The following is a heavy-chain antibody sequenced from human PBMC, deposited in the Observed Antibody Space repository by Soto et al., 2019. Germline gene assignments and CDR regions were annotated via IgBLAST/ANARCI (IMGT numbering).Heavy chain of an antibody. CDR1: GGTFSSYA. J-gene: IGHJ6*02. V-gene: IGHV1-69*06. CDR2: ITPIFGTA. CDR3: ARGEYYYGMDV. D-gene: IGHD1-26*01. Sequence: GASVKVSCKASGGTFSSYAISWVRQAPGQGLEWMGGITPIFGTANYAQKFQGRVTITADKSTSTAYMELSSLRSEDTAVYYCARGEYYYGMDVWGQGTTVTVSS.